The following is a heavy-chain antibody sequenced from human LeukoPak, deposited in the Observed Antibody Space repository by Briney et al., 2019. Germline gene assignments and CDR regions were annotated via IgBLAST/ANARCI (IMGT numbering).Heavy chain of an antibody. CDR3: ARLVGGTYTDH. V-gene: IGHV1-24*01. D-gene: IGHD1-26*01. J-gene: IGHJ5*02. Sequence: ASVKVSCKVSGYTLTELSMHWVRQAPGKGLEWMGGFDPEDGETIQGRVTMTEDTSTDTAYMELSSLRSEDTAVYYCARLVGGTYTDHWGQGTLVSVSS. CDR2: FDPEDGET. CDR1: GYTLTELS.